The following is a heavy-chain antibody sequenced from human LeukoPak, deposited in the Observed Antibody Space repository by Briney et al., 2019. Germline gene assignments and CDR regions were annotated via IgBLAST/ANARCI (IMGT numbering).Heavy chain of an antibody. V-gene: IGHV3-7*01. CDR3: AREGGGYRLFEF. CDR2: IKQDGSEK. D-gene: IGHD2-15*01. Sequence: GGSLRLSCAASGFTFSSYAMSWVRQAPGKGLEWVANIKQDGSEKYYVDSVKGRFTISRDNAKNSLYLQMNSLRAEDTAVYYCAREGGGYRLFEFWGQGLLVTVSS. CDR1: GFTFSSYA. J-gene: IGHJ4*02.